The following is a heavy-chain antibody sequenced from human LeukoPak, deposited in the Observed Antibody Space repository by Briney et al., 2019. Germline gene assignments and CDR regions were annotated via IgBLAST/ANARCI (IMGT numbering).Heavy chain of an antibody. CDR2: IYTSGST. CDR3: ARVRRGSYDILTGYSNDAFDI. D-gene: IGHD3-9*01. V-gene: IGHV4-61*02. Sequence: SQTLSLTSTVSGGSISSGSYYWSWIRQPAGKGLEWIGRIYTSGSTNYNPSLKSRVTISVDTSKNQFSLKLSSVTAADTAVYYCARVRRGSYDILTGYSNDAFDIWGQGTMVTVSS. J-gene: IGHJ3*02. CDR1: GGSISSGSYY.